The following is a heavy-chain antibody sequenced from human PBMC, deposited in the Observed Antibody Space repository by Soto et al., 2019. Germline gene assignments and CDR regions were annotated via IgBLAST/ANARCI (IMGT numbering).Heavy chain of an antibody. V-gene: IGHV1-24*01. J-gene: IGHJ5*02. Sequence: ASVKVSCKVSGYTLTELSMHWVRQAPGKGLEWMGGFDPEDGETIYAQKFQGRVTMTEDTSTDTAYMELRSLRSDDTAVYYCARASSIAAAGTWFDPWGQGTLVTVSS. CDR3: ARASSIAAAGTWFDP. CDR2: FDPEDGET. CDR1: GYTLTELS. D-gene: IGHD6-13*01.